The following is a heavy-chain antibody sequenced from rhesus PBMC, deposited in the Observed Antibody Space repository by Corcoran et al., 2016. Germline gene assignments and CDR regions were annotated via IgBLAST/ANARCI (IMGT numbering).Heavy chain of an antibody. CDR3: ATGTRNAFDF. D-gene: IGHD3-9*01. J-gene: IGHJ3*01. Sequence: EVQLVESGGGLVQPGGSLRLSCAASGFTFGSYGMHWARQAPGKGLEWVSAINTGGGSTRYTDSVKGRFTISRENAKNTLYLQMDSLGAEDTAVYYCATGTRNAFDFWGQGLRVTVSS. V-gene: IGHV3-8*01. CDR1: GFTFGSYG. CDR2: INTGGGST.